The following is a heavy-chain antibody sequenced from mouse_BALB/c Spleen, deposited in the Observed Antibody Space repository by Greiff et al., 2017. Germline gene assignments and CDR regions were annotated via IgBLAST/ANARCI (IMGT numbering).Heavy chain of an antibody. D-gene: IGHD1-1*01. CDR3: ARERGSSGFAY. CDR2: IDPANGNT. J-gene: IGHJ3*01. Sequence: VQLQQSGAELVKPGASVKLSCTASGFNIKDTYMHWVKQRPEQGLEWIGRIDPANGNTKYDPKFQGKATITADTSSNTAYLQLSGLTSEDTAVYYCARERGSSGFAYWGQGTLVTVSA. CDR1: GFNIKDTY. V-gene: IGHV14-3*02.